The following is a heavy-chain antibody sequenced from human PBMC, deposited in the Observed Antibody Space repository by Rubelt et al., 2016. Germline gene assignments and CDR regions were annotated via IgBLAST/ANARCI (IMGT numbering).Heavy chain of an antibody. CDR1: GGSFSGYY. V-gene: IGHV4-34*01. Sequence: QVQLQQWGAGLLKPSETLSLTCAVYGGSFSGYYWSWIRQPPGKGLEWIGEINHSGSTNYNPSLKSGVTITGDTSKNQFSLKLRSVPAADTAVYYCARGRPELLISGYYFDYWGQGTLVTVSS. CDR2: INHSGST. J-gene: IGHJ4*02. D-gene: IGHD1-7*01. CDR3: ARGRPELLISGYYFDY.